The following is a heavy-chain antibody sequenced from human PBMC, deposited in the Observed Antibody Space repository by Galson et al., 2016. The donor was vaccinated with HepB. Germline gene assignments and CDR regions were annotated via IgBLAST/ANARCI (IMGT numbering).Heavy chain of an antibody. V-gene: IGHV3-30*04. D-gene: IGHD1-26*01. J-gene: IGHJ4*02. CDR1: GFSFRGYG. CDR3: VRDLRTREPLPGVGF. CDR2: ISYDGSYK. Sequence: SLRLSCAASGFSFRGYGMHWVRQAPGKGLEWVAIISYDGSYKDYADSVKGRFNISRDNSKNNLYLEMKSLRGADTAVYYCVRDLRTREPLPGVGFWGQGTLVTVSS.